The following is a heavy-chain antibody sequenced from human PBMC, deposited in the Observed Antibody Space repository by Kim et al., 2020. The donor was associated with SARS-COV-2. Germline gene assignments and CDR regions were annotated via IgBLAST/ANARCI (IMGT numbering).Heavy chain of an antibody. CDR2: K. V-gene: IGHV3-7*03. CDR3: ARDYSGSYDF. Sequence: KNYVDSVKSRFTISRDNAKSSLYLQMNSLRAEDTAVYFCARDYSGSYDFWGQGTLVTVSS. J-gene: IGHJ4*02. D-gene: IGHD6-19*01.